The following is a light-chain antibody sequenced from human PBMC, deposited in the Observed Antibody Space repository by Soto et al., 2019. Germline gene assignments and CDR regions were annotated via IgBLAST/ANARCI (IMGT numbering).Light chain of an antibody. CDR2: DAS. J-gene: IGKJ3*01. CDR1: QDISNY. Sequence: DIQMTQSPSSLSASVGGRVTITCQASQDISNYLNCYQQKPGKAPKLLIYDASNLETGVPSRFSGSGSGTDFTSTISSLQPEDIATYYCQQYDNLPLTFGPGTKVDIK. V-gene: IGKV1-33*01. CDR3: QQYDNLPLT.